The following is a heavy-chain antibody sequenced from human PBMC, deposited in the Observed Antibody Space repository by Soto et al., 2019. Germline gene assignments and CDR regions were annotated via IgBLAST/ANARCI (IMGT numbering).Heavy chain of an antibody. D-gene: IGHD3-10*02. V-gene: IGHV2-5*02. CDR3: AHYVSTRPAGWFHP. CDR1: GLSLSTSGEA. J-gene: IGHJ5*02. CDR2: IYWDDDK. Sequence: QITLKESGPTLVKPTQTLTLTCTFSGLSLSTSGEAVGWIRQPPGKALEWLALIYWDDDKRYNPTLKTRLTITTDTSKNQVVLTLTNMDPVDTATSYCAHYVSTRPAGWFHPWGQGILVTVSS.